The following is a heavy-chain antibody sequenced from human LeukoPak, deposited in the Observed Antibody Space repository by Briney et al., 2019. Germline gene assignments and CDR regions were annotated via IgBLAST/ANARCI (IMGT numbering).Heavy chain of an antibody. Sequence: GGSLRLSCAASGFTFNSYTMNWVRQAPGKGLEWVSSISSSSSYIYYAASVKGRFTISRHNAKNSLYLQMNSLRVEDTAVYYCARVSSSWHYFDYWGQGTLVTVSS. CDR2: ISSSSSYI. V-gene: IGHV3-21*01. J-gene: IGHJ4*02. CDR1: GFTFNSYT. D-gene: IGHD6-13*01. CDR3: ARVSSSWHYFDY.